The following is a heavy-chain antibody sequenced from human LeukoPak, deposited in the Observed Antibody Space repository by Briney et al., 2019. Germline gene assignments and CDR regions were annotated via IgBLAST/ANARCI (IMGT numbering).Heavy chain of an antibody. D-gene: IGHD3-16*02. J-gene: IGHJ4*02. V-gene: IGHV4-59*01. CDR1: GGSISSYY. CDR2: IYYSGST. Sequence: TSETLSLTCTVSGGSISSYYWSWIRQPPGRGLEWIGYIYYSGSTNYNPPLKSRVTISVDTSKKQLSLKLSSVTAADTAVYFCARYVWGSYPTFEDYWGQGTLVTVSS. CDR3: ARYVWGSYPTFEDY.